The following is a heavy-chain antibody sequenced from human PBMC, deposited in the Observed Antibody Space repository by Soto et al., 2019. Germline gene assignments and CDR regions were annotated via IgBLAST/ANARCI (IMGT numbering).Heavy chain of an antibody. CDR3: ARDSNSCSGGNCYSDYYYGMDV. V-gene: IGHV3-33*01. CDR2: IWYDGRNK. Sequence: GGSLRLSCGASGFTFSSYGMHWVRQAPGKGLDWVAVIWYDGRNKYNADSVKGRFTISRDNSKNTLYLQMNSLRAEDTAVYYCARDSNSCSGGNCYSDYYYGMDVWGQGTTVTVSS. D-gene: IGHD2-15*01. CDR1: GFTFSSYG. J-gene: IGHJ6*02.